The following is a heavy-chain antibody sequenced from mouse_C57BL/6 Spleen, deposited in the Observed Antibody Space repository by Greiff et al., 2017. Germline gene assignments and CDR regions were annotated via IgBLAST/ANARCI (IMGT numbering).Heavy chain of an antibody. J-gene: IGHJ3*01. CDR3: ARESLEAFAY. V-gene: IGHV1-76*01. CDR1: GYTFTDYY. Sequence: QVQLKESGAELVRPGASVKLSCKASGYTFTDYYINWVKQRPGQGLEWIARIYPGSGNTYYNEKFKGKATLTAEKSSSTAYMQLSSLTSEDSAVYFCARESLEAFAYWGQGTLVTVSA. CDR2: IYPGSGNT.